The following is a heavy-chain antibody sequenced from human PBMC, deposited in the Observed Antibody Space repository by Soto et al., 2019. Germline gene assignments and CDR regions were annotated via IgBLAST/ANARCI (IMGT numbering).Heavy chain of an antibody. D-gene: IGHD6-6*01. CDR1: GGSISSYY. CDR2: IYYSGST. J-gene: IGHJ4*02. CDR3: ARLIAARLIGQYFDY. V-gene: IGHV4-59*01. Sequence: SETLSLTCTVSGGSISSYYWSWIRQPPGNGLEWIGYIYYSGSTNYNPSLNSRVTISVDTSKNQFSLKLSSVTAADTAVYYCARLIAARLIGQYFDYWGQGTLVTVSS.